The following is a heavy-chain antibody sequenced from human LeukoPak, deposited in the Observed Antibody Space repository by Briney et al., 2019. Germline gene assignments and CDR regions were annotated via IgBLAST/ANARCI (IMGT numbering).Heavy chain of an antibody. Sequence: ASVKVSCKVSGYTLTELSMHWVRQAPGKGLEWMGGFDPEDGETICAQKFQGRVTMTEDTSTDTAYMELSSLRSEDTAVYYCATVDGGEDIVVVPAALAYWGQGTLVTVSS. CDR1: GYTLTELS. CDR3: ATVDGGEDIVVVPAALAY. CDR2: FDPEDGET. V-gene: IGHV1-24*01. J-gene: IGHJ4*02. D-gene: IGHD2-2*01.